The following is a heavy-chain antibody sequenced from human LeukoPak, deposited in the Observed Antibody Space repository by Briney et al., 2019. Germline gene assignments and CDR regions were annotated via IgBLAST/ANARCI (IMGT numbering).Heavy chain of an antibody. Sequence: GGSLRLSCAASGFTFSNYWMHWVRQTPGKGLVWVSRINSDGSSTNYADSVKGRFTISRDNAKNTLYLQMNSLRAEDTAVYYCARGTWATLYYYYMDVWGKGTTVTVSS. CDR3: ARGTWATLYYYYMDV. CDR2: INSDGSST. V-gene: IGHV3-74*01. J-gene: IGHJ6*03. CDR1: GFTFSNYW. D-gene: IGHD5-24*01.